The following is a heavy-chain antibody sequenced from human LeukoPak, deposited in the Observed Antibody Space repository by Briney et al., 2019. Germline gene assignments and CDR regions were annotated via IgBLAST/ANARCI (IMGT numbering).Heavy chain of an antibody. J-gene: IGHJ2*01. V-gene: IGHV3-13*01. CDR1: GFTFSKDD. Sequence: GGSLRLFCTASGFTFSKDDFHWVRQAPGKGLGWVAAIGVTGDTYYADSVKGRFTISREDAANSLYLQMRSLGAGDTALYYRTKEFCGSRAACAGGSYYDFWGRGALVTVSS. CDR3: TKEFCGSRAACAGGSYYDF. D-gene: IGHD2-15*01. CDR2: IGVTGDT.